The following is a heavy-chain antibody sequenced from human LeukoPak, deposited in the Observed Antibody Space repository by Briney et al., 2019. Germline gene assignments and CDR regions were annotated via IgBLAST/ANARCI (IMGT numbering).Heavy chain of an antibody. CDR2: INHSGST. CDR1: GGSFSGYY. J-gene: IGHJ4*02. V-gene: IGHV4-34*01. D-gene: IGHD3-3*01. Sequence: PSETLSLTCAVYGGSFSGYYWSWIRQPPGKGLEWIGEINHSGSTNYNPSLKSRVTISVDTSKNQFSLKPSSVTAADTAVYYCARGIEGDYDFWSGYYPIFDYWGQGTLVTVSS. CDR3: ARGIEGDYDFWSGYYPIFDY.